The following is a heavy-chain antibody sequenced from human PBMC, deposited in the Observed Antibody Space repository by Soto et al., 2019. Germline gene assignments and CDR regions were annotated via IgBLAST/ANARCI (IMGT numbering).Heavy chain of an antibody. Sequence: QVQLVQSGGDVHKPGSSVKVSCKASGGTFSSYAISWVRQAPGQGLEWMAAIIPIGGTATYAQKFQGRVTITRDESTSTAYLELSSLRSEDTLVDYCARVSGLVSESEFDYWGQGTLVTVSS. CDR2: IIPIGGTA. D-gene: IGHD3-10*01. CDR3: ARVSGLVSESEFDY. CDR1: GGTFSSYA. V-gene: IGHV1-69*01. J-gene: IGHJ4*02.